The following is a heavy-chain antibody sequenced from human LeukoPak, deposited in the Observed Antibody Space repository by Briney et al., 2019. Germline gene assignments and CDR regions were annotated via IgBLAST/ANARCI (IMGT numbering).Heavy chain of an antibody. D-gene: IGHD6-19*01. Sequence: GGSLRLSCAASGFTFDEYAMHWVRQAPGKGLEWVSGIGWDSGGIGYADSVKGRFTISRDNAKKSLFLQMNSLRAEDTAFYYCAKGGGWFYYFDLWGQGSLVTVSS. J-gene: IGHJ4*02. V-gene: IGHV3-9*01. CDR2: IGWDSGGI. CDR3: AKGGGWFYYFDL. CDR1: GFTFDEYA.